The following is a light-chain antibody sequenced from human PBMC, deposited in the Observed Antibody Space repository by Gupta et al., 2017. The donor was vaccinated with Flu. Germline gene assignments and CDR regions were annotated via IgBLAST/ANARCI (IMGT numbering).Light chain of an antibody. J-gene: IGLJ1*01. Sequence: GTSSDVGGYNYVSWYQQHPGKAPKLIIYGVSNRPSGVSYRLSGSKSGNTASLSISGLQAEDEADYYCSSFTASGAYVFGIGTTVTVL. CDR3: SSFTASGAYV. V-gene: IGLV2-14*01. CDR1: SSDVGGYNY. CDR2: GVS.